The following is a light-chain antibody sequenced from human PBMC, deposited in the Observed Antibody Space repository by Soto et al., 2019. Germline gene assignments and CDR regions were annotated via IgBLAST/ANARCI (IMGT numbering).Light chain of an antibody. CDR1: SSDVGGYNY. V-gene: IGLV2-14*01. CDR3: SSYTSSSPVV. J-gene: IGLJ2*01. CDR2: DVS. Sequence: QSVLTQPASVSGSPGQSITISCTGTSSDVGGYNYVSWYQQHPGKDPKLMIYDVSNRPSGISNRFSDSKSGNTASLTISGLQAEDEADYYCSSYTSSSPVVLGGGTKVTVL.